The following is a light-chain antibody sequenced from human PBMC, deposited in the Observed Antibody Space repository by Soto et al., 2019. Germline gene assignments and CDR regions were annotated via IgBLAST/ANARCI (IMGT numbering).Light chain of an antibody. CDR2: DAS. Sequence: DIQMTQSPSSLSASVGDRVTITCQASQDISNYLNWYQQKPGKAPKLLIYDASNLETGVPSRFSGSGSGTAFTFTISSLQPEDIATYYCQQYGSLPPLTFGGGTKVGTK. CDR1: QDISNY. CDR3: QQYGSLPPLT. V-gene: IGKV1-33*01. J-gene: IGKJ4*01.